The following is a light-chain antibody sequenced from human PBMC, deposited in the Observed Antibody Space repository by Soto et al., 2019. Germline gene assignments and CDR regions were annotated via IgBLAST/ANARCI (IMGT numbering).Light chain of an antibody. CDR2: FGS. CDR3: LQDLQTRWT. J-gene: IGKJ1*01. V-gene: IGKV2-28*01. Sequence: DIVMTQSPLSLRVTPGEPASISCRSSESLLHTNGNNYLDWYLQKPGQSPQLLIYFGSTRASGVPDRFSGSGSDTDFTLTISRVEAEDVGVYYCLQDLQTRWTFGQGTKVEIK. CDR1: ESLLHTNGNNY.